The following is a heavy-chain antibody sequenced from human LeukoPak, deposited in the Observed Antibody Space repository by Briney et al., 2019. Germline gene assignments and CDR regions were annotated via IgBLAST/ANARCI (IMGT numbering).Heavy chain of an antibody. V-gene: IGHV3-7*04. Sequence: PGGSLRLSCAVSVFTFSSYWMNWVRQAPGKGLEWVANIKQDGSEKNYVDSVKGRFTISRDNAKNSLYLQMNSLRAEDTAVYYCARDGGSLCSGIFSGFDIWGQGTMVTVSS. CDR1: VFTFSSYW. CDR3: ARDGGSLCSGIFSGFDI. D-gene: IGHD6-13*01. CDR2: IKQDGSEK. J-gene: IGHJ3*02.